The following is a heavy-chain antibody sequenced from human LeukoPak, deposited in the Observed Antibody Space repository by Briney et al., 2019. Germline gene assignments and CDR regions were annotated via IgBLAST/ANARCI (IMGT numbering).Heavy chain of an antibody. CDR2: ISGSGGST. CDR1: GFTFSSYA. CDR3: AKNPIVVVPAAMPSWFGP. V-gene: IGHV3-23*01. D-gene: IGHD2-2*01. J-gene: IGHJ5*02. Sequence: GGSLRLSCAASGFTFSSYAMSWVRQAPGKGLEWVSAISGSGGSTYYADSVKGRFTISRDNSKNTLYLQMNSLRAEDTAVYYCAKNPIVVVPAAMPSWFGPWGQGTLVTVSS.